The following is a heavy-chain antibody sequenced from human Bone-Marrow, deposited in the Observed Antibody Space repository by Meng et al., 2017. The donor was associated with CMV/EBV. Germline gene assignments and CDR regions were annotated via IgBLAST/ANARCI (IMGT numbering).Heavy chain of an antibody. Sequence: GESLKISCAASGFTVSTNYMSWVRQAPGKGLEWVSVIYDGGSTYYADSVKGRFTISRDNSKNTLYLQMNSLRVEDTAVYYCARDNGLYYGSGSYSWGRGTLVTVSS. D-gene: IGHD3-10*01. CDR3: ARDNGLYYGSGSYS. V-gene: IGHV3-53*01. J-gene: IGHJ4*02. CDR1: GFTVSTNY. CDR2: IYDGGST.